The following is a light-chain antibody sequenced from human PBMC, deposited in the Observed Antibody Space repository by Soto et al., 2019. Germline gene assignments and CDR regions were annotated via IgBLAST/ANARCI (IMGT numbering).Light chain of an antibody. CDR3: QQYNNWPIT. Sequence: EIVMTQSPATLSVSPGGRATLSCRASQSISDTLAWYQQKPGQAPRLLIYGASTRAPGFPARFSGSGSGTDFTLTISSLQSEDFAVYYCQQYNNWPITFGQGTRLEIK. V-gene: IGKV3-15*01. J-gene: IGKJ5*01. CDR2: GAS. CDR1: QSISDT.